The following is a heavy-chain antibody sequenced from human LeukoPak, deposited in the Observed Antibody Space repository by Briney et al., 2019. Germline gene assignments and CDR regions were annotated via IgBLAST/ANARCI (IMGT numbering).Heavy chain of an antibody. D-gene: IGHD4-17*01. CDR3: AKSPTTVTYYYYYGMDV. Sequence: GGSLRLSCAASGFTFSSYAMSWVRQAPGKGLEWVSAISGSAGSTYYADSVKGRFTISRDNSKNTLYLQMDSLRAEDTAVYYCAKSPTTVTYYYYYGMDVWGQGTTVTVSS. CDR2: ISGSAGST. V-gene: IGHV3-23*01. J-gene: IGHJ6*02. CDR1: GFTFSSYA.